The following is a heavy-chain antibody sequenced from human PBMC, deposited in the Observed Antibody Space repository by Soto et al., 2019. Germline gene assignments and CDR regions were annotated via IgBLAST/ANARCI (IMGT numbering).Heavy chain of an antibody. V-gene: IGHV1-69*06. CDR1: GGTFSSYA. J-gene: IGHJ6*02. CDR2: IIPIFGTA. D-gene: IGHD6-13*01. Sequence: ASVKVSCKASGGTFSSYAISWVRQAPGQGLEWMGGIIPIFGTANYAQKFQGRVTITADKSTSTAYMELSSLRSEDTAVYYCARSRSAAGTGDYGMDVWGQGTTVTVSS. CDR3: ARSRSAAGTGDYGMDV.